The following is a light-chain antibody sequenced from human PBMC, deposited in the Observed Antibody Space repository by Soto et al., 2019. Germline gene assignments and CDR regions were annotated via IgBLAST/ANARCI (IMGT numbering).Light chain of an antibody. CDR1: QSISIW. Sequence: IQMTQSPSTLSASIGDRVTITCRASQSISIWLAWYQQKPGKAPKLLIHKASSLESEVPSRFSGSGSGTEFTLTINSLQPDHSATYYCQQYNSDSAFGQGTKVEIK. CDR2: KAS. V-gene: IGKV1-5*03. J-gene: IGKJ1*01. CDR3: QQYNSDSA.